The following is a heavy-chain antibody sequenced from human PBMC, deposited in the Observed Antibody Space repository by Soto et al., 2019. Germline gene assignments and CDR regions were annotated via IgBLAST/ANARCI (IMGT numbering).Heavy chain of an antibody. J-gene: IGHJ4*02. CDR1: GGSISSGGYY. Sequence: SETLSPTCTVSGGSISSGGYYWSWIRQHPGKGLEWIGYIYYSGSTYYNPSLKSRVTISVDTSKNQFSLKLSSVTAADTAVYYCARVDDDTHDYWGQGTLVTVSS. V-gene: IGHV4-31*03. D-gene: IGHD1-1*01. CDR3: ARVDDDTHDY. CDR2: IYYSGST.